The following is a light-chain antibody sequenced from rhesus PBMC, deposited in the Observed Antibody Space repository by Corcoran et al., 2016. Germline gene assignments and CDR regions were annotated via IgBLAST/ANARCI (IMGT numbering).Light chain of an antibody. V-gene: IGKV1-94*01. Sequence: DIQMTQSPSSLSASVGDRVTVTCRASQGINKELSWYQQKTGKAPTLMIYAASGLQTGVSSRFSGRGSWTYYTLTISSLQPEDVATYYCLQDYTTPYSFGQGTKVEIK. CDR1: QGINKE. J-gene: IGKJ2*01. CDR3: LQDYTTPYS. CDR2: AAS.